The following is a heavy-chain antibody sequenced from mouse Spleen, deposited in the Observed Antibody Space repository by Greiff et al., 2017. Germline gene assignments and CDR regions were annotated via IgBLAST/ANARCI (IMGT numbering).Heavy chain of an antibody. Sequence: VQLKESGPGLVKPSQSLSLTCSVTGYSITSGYYWNWIRQFPGNKLEWMGYISYDGSNNYNPSLKNRISITRDTSKNQFFLKLNSVTTEDTATYYCARDRITTATFYYAMDYWGQGTSVTVSS. J-gene: IGHJ4*01. CDR1: GYSITSGYY. CDR3: ARDRITTATFYYAMDY. D-gene: IGHD1-2*01. CDR2: ISYDGSN. V-gene: IGHV3-6*01.